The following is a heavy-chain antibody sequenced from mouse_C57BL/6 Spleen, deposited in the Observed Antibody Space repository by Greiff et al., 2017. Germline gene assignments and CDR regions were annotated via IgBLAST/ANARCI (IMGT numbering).Heavy chain of an antibody. CDR2: IDPETGGT. V-gene: IGHV1-15*01. D-gene: IGHD2-4*01. CDR3: TRRVGLRQDYAMDY. CDR1: GYTFTDYE. J-gene: IGHJ4*01. Sequence: QVQLQQSGAELVRPGASVTLSCKASGYTFTDYEMHWVKQTPVHGLEWIGAIDPETGGTAYNQKFKGKAILTADKSSSTAYMELRSLTSEDSAVYYCTRRVGLRQDYAMDYGGQGTSVTVSS.